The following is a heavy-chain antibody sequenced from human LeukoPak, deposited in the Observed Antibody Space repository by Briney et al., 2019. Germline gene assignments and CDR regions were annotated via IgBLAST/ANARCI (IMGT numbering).Heavy chain of an antibody. Sequence: GGSLRLSCEASGFTFSSYAMSWVRQAPGKGLEWISAISGNGGSTYFADSVKGRFTISRDNFKNTVYLQMNSLRAEDTAVYYCAKDWSGRYWGAFDIWGQGTMVTVSS. D-gene: IGHD1-26*01. CDR2: ISGNGGST. CDR1: GFTFSSYA. J-gene: IGHJ3*02. V-gene: IGHV3-23*01. CDR3: AKDWSGRYWGAFDI.